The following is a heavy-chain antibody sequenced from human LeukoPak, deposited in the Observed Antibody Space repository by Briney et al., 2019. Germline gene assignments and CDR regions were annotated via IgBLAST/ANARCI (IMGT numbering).Heavy chain of an antibody. D-gene: IGHD1-26*01. CDR2: IYPGDSDT. CDR3: ARHESGSYSLNDY. Sequence: GESLKISCKGSGYSFTSYWIGWVRQMPGKGLEWMGIIYPGDSDTRYSPYFQGQVTISAEKSISTAYLQWSSLKASDTAMYYCARHESGSYSLNDYWGQGTLVTVSS. V-gene: IGHV5-51*01. J-gene: IGHJ4*02. CDR1: GYSFTSYW.